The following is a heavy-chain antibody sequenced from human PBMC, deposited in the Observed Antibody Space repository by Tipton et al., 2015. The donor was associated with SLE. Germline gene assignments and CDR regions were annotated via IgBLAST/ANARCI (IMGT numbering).Heavy chain of an antibody. CDR2: IYSGGST. CDR3: AGDYFYFYGLDV. J-gene: IGHJ6*02. CDR1: GFSVSSNY. Sequence: VQLVQSGGGLVQPGGSLRLSCAASGFSVSSNYMNWVRQAPGKGLEWVSIIYSGGSTYYADSVKGRFTISRHNSKNTLYLQMNSLRAEDTAVYYCAGDYFYFYGLDVWGQGTTVTVSS. V-gene: IGHV3-53*04.